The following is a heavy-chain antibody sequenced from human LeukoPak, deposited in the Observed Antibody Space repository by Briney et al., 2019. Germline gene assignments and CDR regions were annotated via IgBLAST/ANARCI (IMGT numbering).Heavy chain of an antibody. CDR2: IIPIFGTA. D-gene: IGHD3-22*01. V-gene: IGHV1-69*13. CDR3: ARDFRNDYYDSSGYSG. Sequence: GASVKVSCKASGGTFSSYAISWVRQAPGQGLEWMGGIIPIFGTANYAQKFQGRVTITADESTSTAYMELSSLRSEDTAVYYCARDFRNDYYDSSGYSGWGQGTLDTVSS. J-gene: IGHJ4*02. CDR1: GGTFSSYA.